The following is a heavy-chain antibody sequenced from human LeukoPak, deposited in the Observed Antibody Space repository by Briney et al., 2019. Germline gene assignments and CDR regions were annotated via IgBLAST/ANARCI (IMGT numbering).Heavy chain of an antibody. CDR3: ATYLTLDST. J-gene: IGHJ5*02. D-gene: IGHD6-13*01. CDR2: INSDGNII. Sequence: GGSLRLSCATSGFNFSTFWMHWVRQAPGKGLVWVARINSDGNIISYADSVKGRFTISRDNAKNTLYLQMSSLRAEDTAVYYCATYLTLDSTWGQGTLVSVSS. V-gene: IGHV3-74*01. CDR1: GFNFSTFW.